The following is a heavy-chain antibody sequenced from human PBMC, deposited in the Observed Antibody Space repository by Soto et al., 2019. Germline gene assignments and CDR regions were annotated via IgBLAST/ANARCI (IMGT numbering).Heavy chain of an antibody. D-gene: IGHD2-8*01. J-gene: IGHJ4*02. CDR3: ARVVLMVYAIGSFDY. Sequence: ASVKVSCKASGYTFTSYGISWVLQAPGQGLEWMGWISAYNGNTNYAQKLQGRVTMTTDTSTSTAYMELRSLRSDDTAVYYCARVVLMVYAIGSFDYWGQGTLVTVSS. CDR2: ISAYNGNT. CDR1: GYTFTSYG. V-gene: IGHV1-18*01.